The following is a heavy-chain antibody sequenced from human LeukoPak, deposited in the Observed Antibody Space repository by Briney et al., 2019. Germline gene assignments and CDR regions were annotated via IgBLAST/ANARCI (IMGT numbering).Heavy chain of an antibody. CDR1: GFTFSSYA. J-gene: IGHJ6*03. D-gene: IGHD3-10*01. V-gene: IGHV3-21*01. Sequence: PGGSLRLSCAASGFTFSSYAMSWVRQAPGKGLEWVSAISSSSSYIYYADSVKGRFTISRDNAKNSLYLQMNSLRAEDTAVYYCARDALRGVIYYMDVWGKGTTVTISS. CDR2: ISSSSSYI. CDR3: ARDALRGVIYYMDV.